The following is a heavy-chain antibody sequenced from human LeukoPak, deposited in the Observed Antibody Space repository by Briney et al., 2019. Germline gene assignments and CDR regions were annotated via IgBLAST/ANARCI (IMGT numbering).Heavy chain of an antibody. V-gene: IGHV4-4*07. Sequence: PSETLSLTCTVSGGSISTYYWSWIRQPVGKGLEWIGRIYTSESTDYNPSLKSRVTMSVDTSKNQFSLKLSSVTAADTAVYYCARSQPPYSTRWYYFDYWGQGTLVTVSS. J-gene: IGHJ4*02. D-gene: IGHD6-13*01. CDR1: GGSISTYY. CDR2: IYTSEST. CDR3: ARSQPPYSTRWYYFDY.